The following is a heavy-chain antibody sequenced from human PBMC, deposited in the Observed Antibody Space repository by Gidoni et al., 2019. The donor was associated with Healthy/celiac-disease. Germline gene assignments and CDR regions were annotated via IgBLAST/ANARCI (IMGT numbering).Heavy chain of an antibody. Sequence: EVQLVESGGGLVKPGGSLRLSCAASGFTFSSYSMNWVRQAPGKGLEWVSSISSSSSYIFYADSVKGRFTISRDNAKNSLYLQMNSLRADDTAVYYCARDRGAYGRDVWGQGTTVTVSS. CDR1: GFTFSSYS. V-gene: IGHV3-21*01. CDR3: ARDRGAYGRDV. CDR2: ISSSSSYI. J-gene: IGHJ6*02. D-gene: IGHD3-10*01.